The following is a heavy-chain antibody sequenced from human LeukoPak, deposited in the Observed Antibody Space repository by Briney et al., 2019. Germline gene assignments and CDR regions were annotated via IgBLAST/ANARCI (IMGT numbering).Heavy chain of an antibody. Sequence: PSETLSLTCTVSAASVSTYFWSWIRQPPGKGLENIGYVYNGGSTNYNPSLKSRVTISVDTYKNQFSLKLNSVTAADTAVYFCARGGASSKWLDSWGQGILVTVSS. V-gene: IGHV4-59*02. CDR2: VYNGGST. CDR3: ARGGASSKWLDS. J-gene: IGHJ5*01. D-gene: IGHD4/OR15-4a*01. CDR1: AASVSTYF.